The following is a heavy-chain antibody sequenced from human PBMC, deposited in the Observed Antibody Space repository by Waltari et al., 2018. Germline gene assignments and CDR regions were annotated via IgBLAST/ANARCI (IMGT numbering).Heavy chain of an antibody. CDR1: GFTSSYYS. J-gene: IGHJ4*02. CDR3: ARSLSEDIVPTTGVFFDY. Sequence: EVQLVESGGDLVQPGGSLRLSCAASGFTSSYYSFLSFGMAPGMGLDWVANMKQDGIEKFYVDSVKCRFTISRDNAKNSLYLQMNGLRVEDTAVYYCARSLSEDIVPTTGVFFDYWGQGSLVTVSS. V-gene: IGHV3-7*01. D-gene: IGHD5-12*01. CDR2: MKQDGIEK.